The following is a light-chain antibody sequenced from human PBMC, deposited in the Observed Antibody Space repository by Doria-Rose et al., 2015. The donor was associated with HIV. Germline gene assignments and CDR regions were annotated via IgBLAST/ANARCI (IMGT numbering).Light chain of an antibody. CDR3: YSYVGSGTVV. CDR1: SSDVGSYNL. V-gene: IGLV2-23*02. CDR2: EVS. J-gene: IGLJ3*02. Sequence: QSALIQPASVSGSPGQSITISCTGTSSDVGSYNLVSWYQQYPGKAPKLMIFEVSKRPSGISNRFSGAKSGNTASLTISGLQAEDEADYYCYSYVGSGTVVFGGGTKLTVL.